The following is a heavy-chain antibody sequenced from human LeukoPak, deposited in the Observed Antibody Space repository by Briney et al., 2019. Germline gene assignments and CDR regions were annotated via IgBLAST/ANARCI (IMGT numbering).Heavy chain of an antibody. CDR2: IKSKTGGGTT. V-gene: IGHV3-15*01. CDR3: TTDSVTTSEFDY. CDR1: GFTFSNAW. D-gene: IGHD4-17*01. J-gene: IGHJ4*02. Sequence: GGSLRLSCAASGFTFSNAWMSWVRQAPGKGLEWVGRIKSKTGGGTTDYAAPVKGRFTISRDDSKNTLYLQMNSLKTEDTAVYYCTTDSVTTSEFDYWGQGTLVTVSS.